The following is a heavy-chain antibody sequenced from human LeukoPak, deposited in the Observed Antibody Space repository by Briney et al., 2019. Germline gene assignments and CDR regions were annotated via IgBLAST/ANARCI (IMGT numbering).Heavy chain of an antibody. CDR2: IGAYNGNT. CDR1: GYTFTSYG. Sequence: ASVKVSCKASGYTFTSYGISWVRQAPGQGLEWMGWIGAYNGNTNYAQKLQGRVTMTTDTSTSTAYMELRSLRSDDTAVYYCARVSGYYYGSSGYPHTTPNWFDPWGQGTLVTVSS. V-gene: IGHV1-18*01. D-gene: IGHD3-22*01. CDR3: ARVSGYYYGSSGYPHTTPNWFDP. J-gene: IGHJ5*02.